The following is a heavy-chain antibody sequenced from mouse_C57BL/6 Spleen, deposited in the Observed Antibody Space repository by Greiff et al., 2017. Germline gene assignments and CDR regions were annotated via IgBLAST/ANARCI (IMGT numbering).Heavy chain of an antibody. J-gene: IGHJ1*03. D-gene: IGHD1-1*01. CDR1: GFNIKNTY. V-gene: IGHV14-3*01. CDR3: ARNYGSSYNWYVDD. CDR2: IDPATGNT. Sequence: VQLQQSVAELVRPGASVKLSCTASGFNIKNTYMHWVKQRPEQGLEWIGRIDPATGNTKYAPKFQGKATITADTSSNTASLQLSSLTSEDTAIYDWARNYGSSYNWYVDDWGKGTTVTVSS.